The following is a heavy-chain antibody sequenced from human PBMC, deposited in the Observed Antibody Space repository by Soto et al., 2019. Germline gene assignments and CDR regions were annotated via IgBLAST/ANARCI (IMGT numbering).Heavy chain of an antibody. CDR3: ASHRTFWPFDY. CDR2: ISYSDGS. CDR1: GGSISSRGSMSGRSFY. V-gene: IGHV4-39*01. Sequence: PSETLSLTCTVSGGSISSRGSMSGRSFYWGWMRQPPGKGLEWIASISYSDGSFYNSSLKGRLTISVDTSKNQFSLSLRSVTAADTAVYYCASHRTFWPFDYWGQGTVVTVSS. J-gene: IGHJ4*02. D-gene: IGHD2-8*01.